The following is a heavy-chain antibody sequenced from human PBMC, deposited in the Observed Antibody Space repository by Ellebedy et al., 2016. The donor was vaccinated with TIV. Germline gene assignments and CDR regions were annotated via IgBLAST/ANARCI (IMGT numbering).Heavy chain of an antibody. CDR3: ARDPGSWLTDY. CDR1: GYTFTTHG. D-gene: IGHD6-13*01. V-gene: IGHV1-18*04. Sequence: AASVKVSCKTSGYTFTTHGVRWVRQPPGQGLAWMGWVSGYNGNTQYAQKFQGRVTMTTDPSTTTAYMELRSLRSDDTAGYYCARDPGSWLTDYWGQGTLVTVSS. CDR2: VSGYNGNT. J-gene: IGHJ4*02.